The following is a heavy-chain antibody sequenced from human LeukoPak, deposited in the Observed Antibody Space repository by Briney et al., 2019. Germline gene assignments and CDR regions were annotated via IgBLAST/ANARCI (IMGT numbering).Heavy chain of an antibody. CDR3: ARFSPVSTTQYDYVWGSYTTDAFDI. J-gene: IGHJ3*02. D-gene: IGHD3-16*01. Sequence: SETLSLTCSVSGGSITSRSYYWGWIRQPPGKGLEWIGSIYYSGVTFYNPSLKSRVTISVDPSKNQFSLKLSSVTAADTAVYYCARFSPVSTTQYDYVWGSYTTDAFDIWGQGTMVTVSS. CDR2: IYYSGVT. V-gene: IGHV4-39*07. CDR1: GGSITSRSYY.